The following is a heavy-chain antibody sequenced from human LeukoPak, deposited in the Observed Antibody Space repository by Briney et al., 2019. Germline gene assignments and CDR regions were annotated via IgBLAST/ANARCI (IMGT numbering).Heavy chain of an antibody. CDR1: GGSISSSSYY. CDR2: IYYSGST. J-gene: IGHJ4*02. Sequence: SETLSLTCTVSGGSISSSSYYWGWIRQPPGKGLEWIGSIYYSGSTYYNPSLKSRATISVDTSKNQFSLKLSSVTAADTAVYYCARQFRRWSDGDQIDYWGQGTLVTVSS. D-gene: IGHD3-3*01. V-gene: IGHV4-39*01. CDR3: ARQFRRWSDGDQIDY.